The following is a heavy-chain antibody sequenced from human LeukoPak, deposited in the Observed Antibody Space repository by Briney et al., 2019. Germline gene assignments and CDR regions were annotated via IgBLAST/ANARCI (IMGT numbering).Heavy chain of an antibody. V-gene: IGHV4-34*01. CDR3: ALRNGHSSSSGDY. D-gene: IGHD6-6*01. CDR2: INHSGST. Sequence: KPSETLSLTCAVYGGSFSGYYWSWIRQPPGKGLEWIGEINHSGSTNYNPSLKSRVTLSVDTSKNQVSLKLTSVSAADTAVYYCALRNGHSSSSGDYWGQGTLVTVSS. J-gene: IGHJ4*02. CDR1: GGSFSGYY.